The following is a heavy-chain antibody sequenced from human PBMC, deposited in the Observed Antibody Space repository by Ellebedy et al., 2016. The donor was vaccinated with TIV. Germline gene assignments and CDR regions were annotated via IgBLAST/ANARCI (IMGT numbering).Heavy chain of an antibody. CDR1: GFTIRNYGMKYA. V-gene: IGHV3-23*01. CDR3: AKDLSEDTGSFYGLDV. D-gene: IGHD2-8*02. Sequence: GESLKISCAASGFTIRNYGMKYAMSWVRQAPGKGLEWVSAMSGSGLITYYGDSVKGRFTITRDNSRDTLYLYMNSLRAEDTAVYYCAKDLSEDTGSFYGLDVWGQGTTVIVSS. CDR2: MSGSGLIT. J-gene: IGHJ6*02.